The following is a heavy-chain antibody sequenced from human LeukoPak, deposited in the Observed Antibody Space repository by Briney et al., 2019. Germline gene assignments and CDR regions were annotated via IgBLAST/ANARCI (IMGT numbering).Heavy chain of an antibody. CDR1: GFTVSSNY. J-gene: IGHJ4*02. Sequence: GGSLRLSCAASGFTVSSNYMSWVRQAPGKGLEWVSVIYSGGSTYYADSVKGRFTISRDNSKNTLYLQMNSLRAEDTAVYYCARGVYDILTGYSPDYFDHWGQGTLVTVSS. CDR3: ARGVYDILTGYSPDYFDH. D-gene: IGHD3-9*01. V-gene: IGHV3-53*01. CDR2: IYSGGST.